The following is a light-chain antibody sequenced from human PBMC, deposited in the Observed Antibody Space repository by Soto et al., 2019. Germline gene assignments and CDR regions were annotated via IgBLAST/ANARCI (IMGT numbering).Light chain of an antibody. CDR1: QSVSSNY. J-gene: IGKJ3*01. CDR2: GAS. Sequence: EIVLTQSPGTLSLSPGERATLSCRASQSVSSNYLAWYQQKPGQAPRLLVYGASSRATGIPDRFSGSGSGTDLTLTISRVEPEDFALYYCQQYGSSPFTFGHGTRVDIK. V-gene: IGKV3-20*01. CDR3: QQYGSSPFT.